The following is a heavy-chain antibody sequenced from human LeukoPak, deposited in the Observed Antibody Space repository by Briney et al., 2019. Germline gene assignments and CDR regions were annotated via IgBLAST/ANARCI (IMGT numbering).Heavy chain of an antibody. CDR3: AGDPLIPAALRGAY. Sequence: SETLSLTCAVSGDSLSSSKWWTWVRQPPGKGLEWIGEIYHSGSTNYNPSLKSRVTISLDKSNNQFSLRLNSVTVADTAVYFCAGDPLIPAALRGAYWGQGTLVTVSS. CDR1: GDSLSSSKW. CDR2: IYHSGST. D-gene: IGHD6-13*01. V-gene: IGHV4-4*02. J-gene: IGHJ4*02.